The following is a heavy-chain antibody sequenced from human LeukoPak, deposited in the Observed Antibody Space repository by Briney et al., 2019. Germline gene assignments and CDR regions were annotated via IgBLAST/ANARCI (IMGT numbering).Heavy chain of an antibody. Sequence: SETLSLTCTVSGGSVRSGRYYWSWIRQPPGKGLEWIGYIYYSGSTNYSPSLTSRVTISVDTSKNEFSLKLASVTAADTAVHYCASVRAGRYYFDYWGQGTLVTVSS. D-gene: IGHD6-13*01. J-gene: IGHJ4*02. CDR1: GGSVRSGRYY. CDR3: ASVRAGRYYFDY. CDR2: IYYSGST. V-gene: IGHV4-61*01.